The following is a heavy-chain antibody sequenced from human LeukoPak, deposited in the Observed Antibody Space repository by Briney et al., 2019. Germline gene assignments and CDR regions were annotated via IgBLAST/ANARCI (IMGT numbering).Heavy chain of an antibody. CDR3: AKDRQYSYGYPVYFEY. J-gene: IGHJ4*02. Sequence: GGSLRLSCAASGFTFNNYAMSWDRQAPGKGLEWVSAISGSGGSTFYADSVKGRFTISRDNSKNTLYLQMNSLRAEDTAVYYCAKDRQYSYGYPVYFEYWGQGTLVTVSS. V-gene: IGHV3-23*01. CDR2: ISGSGGST. CDR1: GFTFNNYA. D-gene: IGHD5-18*01.